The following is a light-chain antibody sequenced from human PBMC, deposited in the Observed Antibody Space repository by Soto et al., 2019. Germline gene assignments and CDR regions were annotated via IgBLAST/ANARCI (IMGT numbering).Light chain of an antibody. V-gene: IGKV3-15*01. CDR2: GAS. CDR3: QQYHKWPLT. Sequence: EIVMTQSPATLSVSPGEGATLSCRASQSVTSNLAWYQQRPGQAPRLLVYGASTRAAGIAARFSGSGSGTEFTLTISSLQSEDFAVYYCQQYHKWPLTFGGGSKGEI. CDR1: QSVTSN. J-gene: IGKJ4*01.